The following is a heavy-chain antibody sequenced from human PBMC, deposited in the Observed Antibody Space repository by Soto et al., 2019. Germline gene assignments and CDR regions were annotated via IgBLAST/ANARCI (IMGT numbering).Heavy chain of an antibody. Sequence: QVMLVESGGDVVQPGRSLRLSCAASGFIFSRYAIHWVRQAPGKGREWVAVISYDGSNKYYADSVKGRFTISRDNSKNTLYLQMNSLRAEDTAVYYCARDKYLYTSGSYQDYWGQGTLVTVSS. D-gene: IGHD3-10*01. J-gene: IGHJ4*02. CDR3: ARDKYLYTSGSYQDY. CDR1: GFIFSRYA. V-gene: IGHV3-30-3*01. CDR2: ISYDGSNK.